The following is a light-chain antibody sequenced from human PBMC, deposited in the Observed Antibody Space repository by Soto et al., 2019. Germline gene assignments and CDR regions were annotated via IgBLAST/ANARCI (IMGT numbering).Light chain of an antibody. CDR3: QQYVSSPYT. CDR2: GAS. J-gene: IGKJ2*01. CDR1: QSVSSNY. Sequence: EIVLTQSPSTLSLSPGERATLSCRASQSVSSNYLAWYQQKPGQAPRLLIYGASSRATGIPDRFSGSGSGTDFTLTISRLVPEDFAVYYCQQYVSSPYTFGQGTKLEIK. V-gene: IGKV3-20*01.